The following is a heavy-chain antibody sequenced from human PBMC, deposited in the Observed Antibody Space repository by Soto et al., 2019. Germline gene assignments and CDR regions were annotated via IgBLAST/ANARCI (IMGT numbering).Heavy chain of an antibody. CDR3: AKGDSDYYFDS. V-gene: IGHV3-23*01. Sequence: EVKLLDSGGGLVQPGGSLRLSCAASGFTFSTYVMAWVRQAPGRGLEWVSGISASGSNGFYTDSVKGRFVISRDNSKNTLYLQMNSLRVDDTALYFCAKGDSDYYFDSLGQGTLVTVSS. CDR1: GFTFSTYV. D-gene: IGHD4-4*01. J-gene: IGHJ4*02. CDR2: ISASGSNG.